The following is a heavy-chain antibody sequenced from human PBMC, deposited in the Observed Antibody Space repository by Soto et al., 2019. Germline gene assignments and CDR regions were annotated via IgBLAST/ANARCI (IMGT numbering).Heavy chain of an antibody. Sequence: QVQLVQSGAEVKEPGASVQVSCKVSGYTLTELSIHWVRQAPGKGLEWMGGFDPEDGETLYAQKFQGRVTMTEDTSTDTAYMDLSSLSSEDTAVYYCATVYTAAWSMHNYYYMDVWGKGTTVTVSS. V-gene: IGHV1-24*01. CDR2: FDPEDGET. CDR3: ATVYTAAWSMHNYYYMDV. J-gene: IGHJ6*03. CDR1: GYTLTELS. D-gene: IGHD3-16*01.